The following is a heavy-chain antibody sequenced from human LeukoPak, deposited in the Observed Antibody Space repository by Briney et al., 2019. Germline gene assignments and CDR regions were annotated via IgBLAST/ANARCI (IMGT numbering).Heavy chain of an antibody. CDR1: GYRFTSYW. CDR3: ARSTMVRGVISLFDY. Sequence: GESLKISCKGSGYRFTSYWIAWVRQMPGKGLEWMGIIYPGDSDTRYSPSFQGQVTISADKSISTAYLQWSSLKASDTAMYYCARSTMVRGVISLFDYWGQGTLVTVSS. CDR2: IYPGDSDT. D-gene: IGHD3-10*01. J-gene: IGHJ4*02. V-gene: IGHV5-51*01.